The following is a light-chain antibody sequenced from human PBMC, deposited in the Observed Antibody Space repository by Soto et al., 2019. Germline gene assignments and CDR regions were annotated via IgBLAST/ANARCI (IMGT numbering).Light chain of an antibody. Sequence: QSALTQPASVSGSPGQSITISCTGTSSDVGAYNYVSWYQQHPGKAPKVMIYEVSNRPSGVSNRFSGSKSGNMATLTISGLQAEDEGDYYCSAYASSSIRMFGGGTKLTVL. V-gene: IGLV2-14*01. CDR1: SSDVGAYNY. J-gene: IGLJ3*02. CDR2: EVS. CDR3: SAYASSSIRM.